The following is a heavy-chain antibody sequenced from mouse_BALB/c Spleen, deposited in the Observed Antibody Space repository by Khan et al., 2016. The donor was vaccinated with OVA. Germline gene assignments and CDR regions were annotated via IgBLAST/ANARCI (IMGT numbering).Heavy chain of an antibody. CDR3: TSHGSTYTWFGY. Sequence: VQLQESGAELAKPGASVKMSCKASGYTFTNYWMHWVKQRPGQGLEWIGYIDPTTGYTEYNQKFKDKATLTAEKSSSTAYMQLSSLTSEDSAVYYCTSHGSTYTWFGYWDQGTLVTVSA. CDR1: GYTFTNYW. CDR2: IDPTTGYT. V-gene: IGHV1-7*01. J-gene: IGHJ3*01. D-gene: IGHD1-1*01.